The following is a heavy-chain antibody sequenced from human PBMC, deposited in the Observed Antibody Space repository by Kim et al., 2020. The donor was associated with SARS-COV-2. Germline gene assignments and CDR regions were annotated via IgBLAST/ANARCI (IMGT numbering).Heavy chain of an antibody. J-gene: IGHJ6*02. CDR1: GYTFTGYY. V-gene: IGHV1-2*02. Sequence: ASVKVSCKASGYTFTGYYMHWVRQAPGQGLEWMGWINPNSGGTNYAQKFQGRVTMTRDTSISTAYMELSRLRSDDTAVYYCATQQLTLSDLYYYYGMDVWGQGTTVTVSS. CDR2: INPNSGGT. CDR3: ATQQLTLSDLYYYYGMDV. D-gene: IGHD6-13*01.